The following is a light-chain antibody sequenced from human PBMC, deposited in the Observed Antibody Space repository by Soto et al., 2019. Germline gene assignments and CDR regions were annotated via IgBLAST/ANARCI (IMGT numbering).Light chain of an antibody. J-gene: IGKJ2*01. CDR2: DAS. V-gene: IGKV1-5*01. Sequence: DIRMTQSPSTLSASIGDRVTITCRASQSISNWVAWYQQKPGEAPKVVIYDASTLAGGVPSRFSGSASGTEYTLTIRSLQPDDFATYYCQHYNGYFGQGTKLEIK. CDR1: QSISNW. CDR3: QHYNGY.